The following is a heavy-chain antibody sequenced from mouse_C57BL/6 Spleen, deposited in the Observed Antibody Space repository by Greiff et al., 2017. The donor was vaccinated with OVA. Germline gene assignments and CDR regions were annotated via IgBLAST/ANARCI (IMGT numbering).Heavy chain of an antibody. J-gene: IGHJ1*03. V-gene: IGHV1-15*01. Sequence: VQRVESGAELVRPGASVTLSCKASGYTFTDYEMHWVKQTPVHGLEWIGAIDPETGGTAYNQKFKGKAILTADKSSSTAYMELRSLTSEDSAVYYCTRKYYGSRYWYFDVWGTGTTVTVSS. CDR1: GYTFTDYE. CDR2: IDPETGGT. D-gene: IGHD1-1*01. CDR3: TRKYYGSRYWYFDV.